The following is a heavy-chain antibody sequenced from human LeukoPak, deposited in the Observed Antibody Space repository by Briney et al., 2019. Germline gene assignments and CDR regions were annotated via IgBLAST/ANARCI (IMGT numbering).Heavy chain of an antibody. J-gene: IGHJ4*02. CDR1: GFTFSTYG. D-gene: IGHD6-13*01. CDR2: IYYDGGNK. CDR3: ARDTRIAAAGPIDY. V-gene: IGHV3-33*01. Sequence: GMSLRLSCAASGFTFSTYGMHWVRQAPGKGLEWVAIIYYDGGNKYYADSVKGRFTISRDNSKNTLYLQMNSLRAEDTAVYYCARDTRIAAAGPIDYWGQGTLVTVSS.